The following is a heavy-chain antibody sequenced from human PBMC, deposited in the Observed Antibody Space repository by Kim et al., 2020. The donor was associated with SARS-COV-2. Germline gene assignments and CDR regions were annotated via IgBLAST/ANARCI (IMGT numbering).Heavy chain of an antibody. V-gene: IGHV3-64D*09. J-gene: IGHJ3*02. CDR3: VKSMYYYDSRSRHAFDI. D-gene: IGHD3-22*01. Sequence: GGSLRLSCSASGFTFSSYAMHWVRQAPGKGLEYVSAISSNGGSTYYADSVKGRFTISRDNSKNTLYLQMSSLRAEDTAVYYCVKSMYYYDSRSRHAFDIWGQGTMVTVSS. CDR1: GFTFSSYA. CDR2: ISSNGGST.